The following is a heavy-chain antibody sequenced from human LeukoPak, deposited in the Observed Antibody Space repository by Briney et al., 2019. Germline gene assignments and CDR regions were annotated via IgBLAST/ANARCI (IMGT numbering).Heavy chain of an antibody. CDR3: ATDFVYYYPT. CDR2: IWSDGSNK. CDR1: GFTFSNHG. D-gene: IGHD3-10*01. V-gene: IGHV3-33*01. Sequence: GGSLRLSCAASGFTFSNHGMHWVRQAPGKGLEWVAIIWSDGSNKYYADSVKGRFTISRDNSRNTLYLQMNSLRAEDTAVYYCATDFVYYYPTWGQGTMVTVSS. J-gene: IGHJ3*01.